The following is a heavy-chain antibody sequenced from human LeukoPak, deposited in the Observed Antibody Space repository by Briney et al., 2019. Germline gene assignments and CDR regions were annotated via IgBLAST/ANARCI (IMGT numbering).Heavy chain of an antibody. CDR1: GFTFDDYT. V-gene: IGHV3-21*01. CDR2: ISSTRTYI. J-gene: IGHJ4*02. CDR3: ARVSSFYSSSWYSDY. D-gene: IGHD6-13*01. Sequence: GGSLRLSCAASGFTFDDYTMHWVRQAPGKGLEWVSSISSTRTYIYYADSVKGRFTISRDNAKNSLYLQMSSLRAEDTAVYYCARVSSFYSSSWYSDYWGQGTLVTVSS.